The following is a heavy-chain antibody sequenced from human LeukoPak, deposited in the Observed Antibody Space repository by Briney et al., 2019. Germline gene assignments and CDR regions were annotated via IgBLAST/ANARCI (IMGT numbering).Heavy chain of an antibody. D-gene: IGHD3-22*01. Sequence: EASVKVSCKASGYTFTSYDINWVRQATGQGLEWMGWMNPNSGNTGYAQKFQGRVTMTRNTSISTAYMELSSLRSEDTAVYYCARSPQYYYDSSGYYPYYMDVWGKGTTVTISS. CDR1: GYTFTSYD. V-gene: IGHV1-8*01. CDR3: ARSPQYYYDSSGYYPYYMDV. CDR2: MNPNSGNT. J-gene: IGHJ6*03.